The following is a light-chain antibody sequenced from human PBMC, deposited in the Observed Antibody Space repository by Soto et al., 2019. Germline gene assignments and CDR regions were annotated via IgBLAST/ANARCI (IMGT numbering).Light chain of an antibody. CDR2: DVS. V-gene: IGLV2-14*03. CDR3: SSYTSSSTVV. Sequence: QSVLTQPASVSGSPGQSITISCTGTSSDVGGYNYVSWYQQHPGKAPKLMIYDVSNRPSGVSNRFSGSKYGNTASLTISGLQAEDEADYYCSSYTSSSTVVFGGVTQLTVL. J-gene: IGLJ2*01. CDR1: SSDVGGYNY.